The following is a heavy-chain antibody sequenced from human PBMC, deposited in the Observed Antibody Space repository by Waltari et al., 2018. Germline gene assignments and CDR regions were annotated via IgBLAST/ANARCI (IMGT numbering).Heavy chain of an antibody. CDR1: GGSISSSSYY. Sequence: QLQLQESGPGLVKPSETLSLTCTVSGGSISSSSYYWGWIRQPPGKGLGWIGSIYYSGGTYYDPSLKSRVTISVDTSKNQFALKLSSVTAADTAVYYCARGGIAARPDYWGQGTLVTVSS. J-gene: IGHJ4*02. V-gene: IGHV4-39*07. D-gene: IGHD6-6*01. CDR3: ARGGIAARPDY. CDR2: IYYSGGT.